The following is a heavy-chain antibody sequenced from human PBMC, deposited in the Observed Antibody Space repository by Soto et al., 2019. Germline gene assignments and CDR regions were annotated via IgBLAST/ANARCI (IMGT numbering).Heavy chain of an antibody. CDR3: AKGPTYDSSGYHAFDI. Sequence: PGGSLRLCCAACGFSLGSYAMTGVGQTPGKGLEWVSAISGSGGSTYYADSVKGRFTISRDNSKNTLYLQMNSLRAEDTAVYYCAKGPTYDSSGYHAFDIWGQGTMVTVSS. CDR1: GFSLGSYA. D-gene: IGHD3-22*01. CDR2: ISGSGGST. V-gene: IGHV3-23*01. J-gene: IGHJ3*02.